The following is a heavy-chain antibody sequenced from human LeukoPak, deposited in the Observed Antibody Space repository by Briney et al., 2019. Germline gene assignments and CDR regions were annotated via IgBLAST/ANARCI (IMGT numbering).Heavy chain of an antibody. V-gene: IGHV1-2*06. Sequence: AAVKVSCKASGYIFTDYYMHWVRQAPGQELGWMGRINPNSGGTNYAQKFQGRVTMTRDTSISTAYMELSRLRSDDTAVYYCARGNDYGDYRIDYWGQGTLVTVSS. CDR2: INPNSGGT. CDR3: ARGNDYGDYRIDY. J-gene: IGHJ4*02. CDR1: GYIFTDYY. D-gene: IGHD4-17*01.